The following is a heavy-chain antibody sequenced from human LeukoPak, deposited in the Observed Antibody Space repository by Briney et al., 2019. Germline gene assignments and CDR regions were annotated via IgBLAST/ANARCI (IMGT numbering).Heavy chain of an antibody. CDR1: GFTFTKYS. D-gene: IGHD4-17*01. V-gene: IGHV3-48*01. Sequence: GGSLRLSCAASGFTFTKYSVNWVRQAPGKGLEWVSYISGSSSTIYYADSVKGRFTISRDNAKNSLYLQMNSLRAEDTAVYYCAREVRDGDLPFDYWGQGTLVTVSS. J-gene: IGHJ4*02. CDR2: ISGSSSTI. CDR3: AREVRDGDLPFDY.